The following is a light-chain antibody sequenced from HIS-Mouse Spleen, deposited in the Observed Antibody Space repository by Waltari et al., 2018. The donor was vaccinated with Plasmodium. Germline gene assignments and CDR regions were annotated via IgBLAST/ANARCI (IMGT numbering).Light chain of an antibody. CDR2: GAS. CDR3: QQYNNWSFT. J-gene: IGKJ3*01. CDR1: QGVSSN. Sequence: EIVMTQSPATLSVSPGARATLACRASQGVSSNLAWYQQKPGQAPRLLIYGASTRSTGIPARFSGSGSGTEFTLTISSVQSEDFAVYYCQQYNNWSFTFGPGTKVDIK. V-gene: IGKV3-15*01.